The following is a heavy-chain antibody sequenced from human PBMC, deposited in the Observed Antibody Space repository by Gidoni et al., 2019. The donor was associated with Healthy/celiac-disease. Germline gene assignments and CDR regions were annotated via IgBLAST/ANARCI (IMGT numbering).Heavy chain of an antibody. CDR3: TRFAGESSGYYHYGMDV. CDR2: IRSKAYGGTT. Sequence: EVKLVESGGGLVQTGRSLRLSCIDSGFPFGDYAMSWFRQAPGKGLGWVGFIRSKAYGGTTEYAASVKGKFTIARDDSKSIAYLQMNCLKTEDTAVYYCTRFAGESSGYYHYGMDVWGQGTTVTVSS. D-gene: IGHD3-22*01. CDR1: GFPFGDYA. V-gene: IGHV3-49*03. J-gene: IGHJ6*02.